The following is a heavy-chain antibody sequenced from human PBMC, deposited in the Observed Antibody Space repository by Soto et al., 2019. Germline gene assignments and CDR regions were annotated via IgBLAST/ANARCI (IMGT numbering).Heavy chain of an antibody. J-gene: IGHJ4*02. CDR1: GFTFSSYG. D-gene: IGHD3-10*01. Sequence: QVQLVESGGGVVQPGRSLRLSCAASGFTFSSYGMHWVRQAPGKGLEWVAVIWYDGSNKYYADSVEGRFTTSRDNSQNTLYLQMNSLRAEDTAVYYCARVGEIYGSGSFDYWGQGTLVTVSS. CDR2: IWYDGSNK. CDR3: ARVGEIYGSGSFDY. V-gene: IGHV3-33*01.